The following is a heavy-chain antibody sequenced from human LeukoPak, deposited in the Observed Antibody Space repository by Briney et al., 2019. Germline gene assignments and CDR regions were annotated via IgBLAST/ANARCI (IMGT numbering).Heavy chain of an antibody. CDR1: GGSISSGGYS. J-gene: IGHJ2*01. CDR3: ARDTTYNSYWYFDL. Sequence: PSETLSLTCGVSGGSISSGGYSWSWIRRPPGKGLEWIGYIYQSGSTYYNPSLKSRVTMSVDRSENQFSLKLTSVTAADTAVYYCARDTTYNSYWYFDLWGRGALVTVSS. D-gene: IGHD5-24*01. V-gene: IGHV4-30-2*01. CDR2: IYQSGST.